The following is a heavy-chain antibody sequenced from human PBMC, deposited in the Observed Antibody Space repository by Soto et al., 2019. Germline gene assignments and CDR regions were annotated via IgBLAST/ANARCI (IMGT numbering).Heavy chain of an antibody. V-gene: IGHV5-51*01. CDR1: GYAFSIYW. J-gene: IGHJ5*02. D-gene: IGHD2-8*02. Sequence: GESLKISCQGSGYAFSIYWIAWVRQMPGKGLEWMGIIYPGDSDTRYSPSFQGQVTISVDKSITTAYLQWSNLKASDTAMYYCARGYCTATICDPWFDPWGQGTLVTVSS. CDR2: IYPGDSDT. CDR3: ARGYCTATICDPWFDP.